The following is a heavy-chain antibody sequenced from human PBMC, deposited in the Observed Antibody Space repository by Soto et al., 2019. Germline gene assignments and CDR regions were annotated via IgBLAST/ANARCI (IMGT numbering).Heavy chain of an antibody. D-gene: IGHD2-15*01. V-gene: IGHV4-59*01. CDR2: IYYSGNT. CDR1: GGSISSFY. CDR3: ARTQLLQNYYFFYMDV. Sequence: QVQMQESGPGLVKPSETLSLTCTVSGGSISSFYWSWIRQTPGKGLEWVGHIYYSGNTNYNPSLNSRVSISMDTSESQFSLKLSSVTAADTAVYYCARTQLLQNYYFFYMDVWGKGTTVTVSS. J-gene: IGHJ6*03.